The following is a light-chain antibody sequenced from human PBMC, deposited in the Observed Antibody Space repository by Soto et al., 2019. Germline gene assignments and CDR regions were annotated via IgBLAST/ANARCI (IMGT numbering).Light chain of an antibody. CDR3: TSYTITSTSHLYV. J-gene: IGLJ1*01. CDR1: SSDVGGYNF. CDR2: EVS. V-gene: IGLV2-14*01. Sequence: QSALTQPASVSGSPGQSNTISCTGTSSDVGGYNFVSWYQHHPGKAPKLMIYEVSNRPSGVSNRFSGSKSGNTASLTISGLQAEDEADYYCTSYTITSTSHLYVFGTGTKLTVL.